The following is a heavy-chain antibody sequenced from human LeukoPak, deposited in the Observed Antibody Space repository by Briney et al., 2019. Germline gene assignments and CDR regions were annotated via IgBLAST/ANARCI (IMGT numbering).Heavy chain of an antibody. D-gene: IGHD2-2*01. Sequence: SQTLSLTCTVSGGSISSGGYYWSWIRQPPGKGLEWIGEISHSGSANLNPSLKSRVTISVDTSKNQFSLKLTSVTAADTAVYYCARGYPATVFDYWGLGTLVTVSS. V-gene: IGHV4-30-2*01. CDR1: GGSISSGGYY. J-gene: IGHJ4*02. CDR2: ISHSGSA. CDR3: ARGYPATVFDY.